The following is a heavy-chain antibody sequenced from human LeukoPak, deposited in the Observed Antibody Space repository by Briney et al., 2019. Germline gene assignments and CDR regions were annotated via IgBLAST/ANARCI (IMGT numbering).Heavy chain of an antibody. CDR1: GINISSYG. J-gene: IGHJ4*02. CDR2: ISSSSSYI. CDR3: ARGRRTTSGAVAGSFDY. D-gene: IGHD6-19*01. Sequence: GGSLRLSCATSGINISSYGMNWVRQAPGKGLEWVSSISSSSSYIYYADSVKGRFTISRDNAKNSLYLQMNSLRAEDTAVYYCARGRRTTSGAVAGSFDYWGQGTLVTVSS. V-gene: IGHV3-21*01.